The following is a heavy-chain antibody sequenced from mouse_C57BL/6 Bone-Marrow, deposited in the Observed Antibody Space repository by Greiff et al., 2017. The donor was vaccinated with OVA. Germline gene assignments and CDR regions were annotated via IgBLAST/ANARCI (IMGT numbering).Heavy chain of an antibody. Sequence: SGAELVRPGASVTLSCKASGYTFTDYEMHWVKQTPVHGLEWIGAIDPETGGTAYNQKFKGKAILTADKSASTAYMELRSLTSEDSAVYYCTELRYAMDYWGQGTSVTVSS. CDR1: GYTFTDYE. D-gene: IGHD1-1*01. CDR2: IDPETGGT. CDR3: TELRYAMDY. V-gene: IGHV1-15*01. J-gene: IGHJ4*01.